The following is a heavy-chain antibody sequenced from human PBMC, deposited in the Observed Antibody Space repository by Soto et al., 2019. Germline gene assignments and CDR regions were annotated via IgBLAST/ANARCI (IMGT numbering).Heavy chain of an antibody. J-gene: IGHJ5*02. V-gene: IGHV1-3*01. CDR2: ISAGNGNT. Sequence: ASVKVSCKASGYTFTSYAMHWVRQAPGQRLEWMGWISAGNGNTKYSQKFQGRVTITRDTSASTAYMELSSLRSEDMAVYYCARYIVVVVAATERVQNWFDPWGQGTLVTVSS. CDR1: GYTFTSYA. D-gene: IGHD2-15*01. CDR3: ARYIVVVVAATERVQNWFDP.